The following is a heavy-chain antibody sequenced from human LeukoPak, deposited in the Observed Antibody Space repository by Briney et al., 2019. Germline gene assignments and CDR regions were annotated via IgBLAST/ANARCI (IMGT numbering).Heavy chain of an antibody. CDR3: AREAGSSWSYYFDY. CDR2: IIPIFGTA. J-gene: IGHJ4*02. V-gene: IGHV1-69*05. Sequence: GSSVKVSCKASGGTFSGYAISWVRQAPGQGLEWMGRIIPIFGTANYAQKFQGRVTITTDESTSTAYMELSSLRSEDTAVYYCAREAGSSWSYYFDYWGQGTLVTVSS. CDR1: GGTFSGYA. D-gene: IGHD6-13*01.